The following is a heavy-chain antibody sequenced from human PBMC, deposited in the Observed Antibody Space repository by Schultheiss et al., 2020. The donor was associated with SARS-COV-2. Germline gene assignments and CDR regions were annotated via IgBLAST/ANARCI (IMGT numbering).Heavy chain of an antibody. Sequence: SETLSLTCTVSGGSISSGDYYWSWIRQPAGKGLEWIGRIYYSGSTYYNPSLKSRVTISVDTSKNQFSLKLSSVTAADTAVYYCAKIRGCSGGSCYSYYYYAMDVWGQGTTVTVSS. D-gene: IGHD2-15*01. J-gene: IGHJ6*02. CDR1: GGSISSGDYY. CDR2: IYYSGST. CDR3: AKIRGCSGGSCYSYYYYAMDV. V-gene: IGHV4-61*10.